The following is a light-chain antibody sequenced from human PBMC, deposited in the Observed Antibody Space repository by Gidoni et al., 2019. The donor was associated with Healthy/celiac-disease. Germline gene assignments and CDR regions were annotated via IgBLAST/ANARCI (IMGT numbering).Light chain of an antibody. Sequence: SYELTQPPSVLVSPGQTARITCSGDALPKQYAYWYQQKPGQAPVLVIYKDSERPSGIPERFSGSSSGTTVTLTISGVQAEDEADYYCQSADSSGTYKGVFGGGTKLTVL. V-gene: IGLV3-25*03. CDR2: KDS. CDR1: ALPKQY. CDR3: QSADSSGTYKGV. J-gene: IGLJ2*01.